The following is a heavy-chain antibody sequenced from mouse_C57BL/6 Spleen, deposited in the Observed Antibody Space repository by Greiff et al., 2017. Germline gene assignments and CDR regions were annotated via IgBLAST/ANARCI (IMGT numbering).Heavy chain of an antibody. D-gene: IGHD1-1*01. CDR2: IWRGGST. Sequence: VQLQQSGPGLVQPSQSLSITCTVSGFSLTSYGVHWVRQSPGKGLEWLGVIWRGGSTDYNAAFMSRLSITKDNSKSQVFFKMNSLQADDTAIYYCAKNAITTVGDYFDYWGQGTTLTVSS. V-gene: IGHV2-5*01. CDR1: GFSLTSYG. J-gene: IGHJ2*01. CDR3: AKNAITTVGDYFDY.